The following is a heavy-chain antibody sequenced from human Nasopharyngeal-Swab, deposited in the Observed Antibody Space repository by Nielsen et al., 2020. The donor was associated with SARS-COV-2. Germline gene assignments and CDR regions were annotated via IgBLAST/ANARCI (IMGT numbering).Heavy chain of an antibody. D-gene: IGHD5-18*01. Sequence: GESLKISCAASGFTFSSYAMSWVRQAPGKGLEWVSAIRGSGGSTYYADSVKGRFTISRDNSKNTLYLQMNSLRAEDTAVYYCASNRGGYSYGHDFDYWGQGTLVTVSS. CDR3: ASNRGGYSYGHDFDY. CDR2: IRGSGGST. CDR1: GFTFSSYA. V-gene: IGHV3-23*01. J-gene: IGHJ4*02.